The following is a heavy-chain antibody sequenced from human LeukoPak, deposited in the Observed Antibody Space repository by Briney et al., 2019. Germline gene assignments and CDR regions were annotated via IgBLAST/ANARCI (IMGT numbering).Heavy chain of an antibody. J-gene: IGHJ3*02. CDR1: GFTFSSYA. V-gene: IGHV3-23*01. CDR2: ISGSGGST. Sequence: GGSLRLSCAASGFTFSSYAMSWVRQAPGKGLEWVSAISGSGGSTYYADSVKGRFTISRDNSKNTLYLQMNSLRAEDTAVYYCAKSYYYGSGSYVAFDIWGQGTMVTVSS. D-gene: IGHD3-10*01. CDR3: AKSYYYGSGSYVAFDI.